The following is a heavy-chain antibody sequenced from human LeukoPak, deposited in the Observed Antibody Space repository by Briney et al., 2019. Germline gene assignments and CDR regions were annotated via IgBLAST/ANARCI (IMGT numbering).Heavy chain of an antibody. CDR1: GGSISSSSYY. CDR3: ARISVGAAGNNWSDP. J-gene: IGHJ5*02. D-gene: IGHD6-13*01. CDR2: IYYSGST. V-gene: IGHV4-39*01. Sequence: ASETLSLTCTVSGGSISSSSYYWGWIRQPPGKGLEWIGSIYYSGSTCYNPSLKSRVTISVDTSKNQFSLKLSSVTAADTAVYYCARISVGAAGNNWSDPWGQGTLVTVSS.